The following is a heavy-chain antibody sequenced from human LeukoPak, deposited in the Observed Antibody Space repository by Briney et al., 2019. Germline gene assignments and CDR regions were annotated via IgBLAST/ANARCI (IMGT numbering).Heavy chain of an antibody. D-gene: IGHD2-8*01. J-gene: IGHJ5*02. CDR3: ARSKGRYCTNGVCLNWFDP. CDR2: IYYSGST. Sequence: KPSETLSLTCTVSGGSISSYYWSWIRQPPGKGLEWIGYIYYSGSTNYNPSLKSRVTISVDTSKNQFSLKLSSVTAADTAVYYCARSKGRYCTNGVCLNWFDPWGQGTLVTVSS. CDR1: GGSISSYY. V-gene: IGHV4-59*01.